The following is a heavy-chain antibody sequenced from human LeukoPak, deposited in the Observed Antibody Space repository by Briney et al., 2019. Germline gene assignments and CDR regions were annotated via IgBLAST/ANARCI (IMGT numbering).Heavy chain of an antibody. CDR3: ARTTVTTPNWFDP. CDR1: GGTFSSYA. J-gene: IGHJ5*02. V-gene: IGHV1-69*04. D-gene: IGHD4-17*01. CDR2: IIPILGIA. Sequence: SVTVSCKASGGTFSSYAISWVRQAPGQGLEWMGRIIPILGIANYAQKFQGRVTITADKSTSTAYMGLSSLRSEDTAVYYCARTTVTTPNWFDPWGQGTLVTVSS.